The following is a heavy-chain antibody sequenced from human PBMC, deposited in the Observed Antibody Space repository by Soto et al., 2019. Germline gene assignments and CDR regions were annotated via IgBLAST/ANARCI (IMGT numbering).Heavy chain of an antibody. CDR1: GGSFSDSY. CDR2: INHSGST. V-gene: IGHV4-34*01. J-gene: IGHJ6*02. CDR3: ARGPPYYYYGMDV. Sequence: SETLSLTCGVYGGSFSDSYWSWIRQPPGKGLEWIGEINHSGSTNYNPSLKSRVTISVDTSKNQFSLKLSSVTAADTAVYYCARGPPYYYYGMDVWGQGTTVTVSS.